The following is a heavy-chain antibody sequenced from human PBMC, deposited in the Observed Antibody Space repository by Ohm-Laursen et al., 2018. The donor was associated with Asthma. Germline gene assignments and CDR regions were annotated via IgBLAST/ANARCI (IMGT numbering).Heavy chain of an antibody. Sequence: RSLRLSCSASGFTFRSYAMHWVRQAPGKGLEWVAVISYDGSNKYYADSVKGRFTISRDNSKNTLYLQMNSLRAEDTAVYYCASPYYYDSSGYYYVGDFDYWGQGTLVTVSS. D-gene: IGHD3-22*01. CDR2: ISYDGSNK. J-gene: IGHJ4*02. V-gene: IGHV3-30*04. CDR3: ASPYYYDSSGYYYVGDFDY. CDR1: GFTFRSYA.